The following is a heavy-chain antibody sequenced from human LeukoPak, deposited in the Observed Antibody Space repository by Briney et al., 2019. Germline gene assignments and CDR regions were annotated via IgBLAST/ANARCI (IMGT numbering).Heavy chain of an antibody. V-gene: IGHV4-59*01. Sequence: SETLSLTCNISGAYLSSYYWDWLRQYPARELEWIGYISDTGKTDSNPSLKSRVTISLATSKNQFSLRLTSVTATDSAVYFCATGYYEPFATWGPGIMVSVSS. CDR3: ATGYYEPFAT. CDR1: GAYLSSYY. CDR2: ISDTGKT. D-gene: IGHD1-26*01. J-gene: IGHJ5*02.